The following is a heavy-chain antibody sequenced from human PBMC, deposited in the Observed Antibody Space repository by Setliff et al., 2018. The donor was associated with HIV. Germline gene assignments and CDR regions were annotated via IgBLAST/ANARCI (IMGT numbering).Heavy chain of an antibody. D-gene: IGHD2-21*01. CDR2: IIPLFGSP. V-gene: IGHV1-69*13. Sequence: SVKVSCKSSGYTFTGFFLHWVRQAPGQGLEWMGGIIPLFGSPDYAQKFQDKVTITADESTSTVYMDLRGLKSDDTAVYYCVAEMADGIYYFDYWGQGTLVTVSS. CDR3: VAEMADGIYYFDY. CDR1: GYTFTGFF. J-gene: IGHJ4*02.